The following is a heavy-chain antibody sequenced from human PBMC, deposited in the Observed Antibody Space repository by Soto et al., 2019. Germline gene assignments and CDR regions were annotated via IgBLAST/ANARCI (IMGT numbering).Heavy chain of an antibody. D-gene: IGHD3-22*01. CDR3: SKAPHYYETIANGFDP. J-gene: IGHJ5*02. CDR1: GYAFSTYE. Sequence: SVKVYCKASGYAFSTYEINWVREATGQGLEWMGWMNPNSGNTDYAQKFQGRVTMTRNTSTNTAYMELSSLRSEDTAVYYFSKAPHYYETIANGFDPWGQGTLVTVYS. CDR2: MNPNSGNT. V-gene: IGHV1-8*01.